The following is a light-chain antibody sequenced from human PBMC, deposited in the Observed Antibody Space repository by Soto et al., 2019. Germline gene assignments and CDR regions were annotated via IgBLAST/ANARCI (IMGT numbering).Light chain of an antibody. CDR1: QSVNNN. J-gene: IGKJ4*01. CDR3: QQYSKWPLT. CDR2: FAS. V-gene: IGKV3-15*01. Sequence: EIVMTQSPATLSVSPGEKATLSCRASQSVNNNLAWYQQKPGQAPRLLIYFASTRATGIPARFSGSGSETESSLTSSSLPYEDFAVYYCQQYSKWPLTFGGGTKVETK.